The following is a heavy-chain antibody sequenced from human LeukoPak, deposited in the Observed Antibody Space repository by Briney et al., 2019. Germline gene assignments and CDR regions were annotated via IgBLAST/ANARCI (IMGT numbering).Heavy chain of an antibody. CDR1: GFTFSSYG. CDR3: ARDYYDSSGYTP. Sequence: GRSLRLSCAASGFTFSSYGMHWVRQAPGKGLEWVAVISYDGSNKYYADSVKGRFTISRVNSKNTLYLQMNSLRAEDTAVYYCARDYYDSSGYTPWGQGTLVTVSS. V-gene: IGHV3-30*03. J-gene: IGHJ5*02. CDR2: ISYDGSNK. D-gene: IGHD3-22*01.